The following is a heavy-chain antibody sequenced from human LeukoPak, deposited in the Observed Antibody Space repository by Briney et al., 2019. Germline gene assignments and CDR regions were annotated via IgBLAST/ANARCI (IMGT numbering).Heavy chain of an antibody. V-gene: IGHV3-23*01. D-gene: IGHD3-10*01. J-gene: IGHJ4*02. Sequence: PGGSLRLSCAASGFTFSSYAMSWVRQAPGKGLEWVSAISGSGGSTYYADSVKGRFTISGDNSKNTLYLQMNSLRAEDTAVYYCAKEFNFFQGVIISTDYWGQGTLVIVSS. CDR3: AKEFNFFQGVIISTDY. CDR1: GFTFSSYA. CDR2: ISGSGGST.